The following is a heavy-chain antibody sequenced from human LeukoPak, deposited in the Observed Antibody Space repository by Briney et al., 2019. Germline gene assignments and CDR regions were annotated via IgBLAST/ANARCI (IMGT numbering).Heavy chain of an antibody. CDR1: GYIFISHG. Sequence: ASVKVSCKGSGYIFISHGISWVRQAPGQGLEWMGWISAYNGNTNYAQKLQGRVTMTTDTSTSTAYMELRSLISDDTAVYYCARDGKDDWDTIIVVVRIGQYSFDYWGQGTLVTVSS. CDR2: ISAYNGNT. V-gene: IGHV1-18*01. CDR3: ARDGKDDWDTIIVVVRIGQYSFDY. D-gene: IGHD3-22*01. J-gene: IGHJ4*02.